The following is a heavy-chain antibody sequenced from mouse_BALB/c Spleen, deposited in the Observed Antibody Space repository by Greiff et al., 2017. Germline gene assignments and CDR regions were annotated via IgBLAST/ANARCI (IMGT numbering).Heavy chain of an antibody. D-gene: IGHD2-1*01. J-gene: IGHJ2*01. CDR1: GYSITSGYY. Sequence: DGKLQESGPGLVKPSQSLSLTCSVTGYSITSGYYWNWIRQFPGNKLEWMGYISYDGSNNYNPSLKNRISITRDTSKNQFFLKLNSVTTEDTATYYCASHGNYAFFDYWGQGTTLTVSS. CDR2: ISYDGSN. CDR3: ASHGNYAFFDY. V-gene: IGHV3-6*02.